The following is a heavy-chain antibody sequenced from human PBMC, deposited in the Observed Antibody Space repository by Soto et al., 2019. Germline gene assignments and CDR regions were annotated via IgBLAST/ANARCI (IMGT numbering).Heavy chain of an antibody. CDR3: ARVSRVVPAATPYYYYYYYMDV. J-gene: IGHJ6*03. CDR2: IYYSGST. CDR1: GGSISSGGYY. Sequence: SETLSLTCTVSGGSISSGGYYWSWIRQHPGKGLEWIGYIYYSGSTYYNPSLKSRVTISVDTSKNQFSLKLSSVTAADTAVYYCARVSRVVPAATPYYYYYYYMDVWGKGTTVTVSS. V-gene: IGHV4-31*03. D-gene: IGHD2-2*01.